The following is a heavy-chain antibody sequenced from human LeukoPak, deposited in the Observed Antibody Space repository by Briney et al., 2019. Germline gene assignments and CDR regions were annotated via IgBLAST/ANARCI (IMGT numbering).Heavy chain of an antibody. V-gene: IGHV3-30-3*01. J-gene: IGHJ6*03. CDR1: GFTFSSYA. Sequence: PGGSLRLSCAASGFTFSSYAMHWVRQAPGKGLEWVAVISYDGSNKYYADSVKGRFTISRDNSKNTLYLQMNSLRAEDTAVYYCASNSEQLVVYYYMDVWGKGTTVTVSS. CDR3: ASNSEQLVVYYYMDV. D-gene: IGHD6-6*01. CDR2: ISYDGSNK.